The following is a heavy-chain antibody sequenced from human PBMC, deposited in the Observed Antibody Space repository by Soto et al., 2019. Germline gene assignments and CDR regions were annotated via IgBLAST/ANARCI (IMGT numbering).Heavy chain of an antibody. Sequence: ASVKVSCKASGYTFTSYAMHWVRQAPGQRLEWMGWINAGNGNTKYSQKFQGRVTITRDTSASTAYMELSSLRSEDTAVYYCASVGIAFGYSSGWPSFDYWGQGTQVTVSS. CDR2: INAGNGNT. CDR1: GYTFTSYA. D-gene: IGHD6-19*01. J-gene: IGHJ4*02. CDR3: ASVGIAFGYSSGWPSFDY. V-gene: IGHV1-3*01.